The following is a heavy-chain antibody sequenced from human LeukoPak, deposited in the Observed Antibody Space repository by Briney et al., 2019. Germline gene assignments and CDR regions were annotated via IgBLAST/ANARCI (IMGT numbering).Heavy chain of an antibody. V-gene: IGHV3-20*03. CDR1: ETPSADNG. Sequence: SLRPSSTASETPSADNGLTWGGQPPGKGLEWVSGITWNGGNTGFADSVRGRFTISRDNAKNSLYLQMNSLRAEDTALYYCARGQDIAVVPAAFDFWGQGTLVTVSS. J-gene: IGHJ4*02. CDR2: ITWNGGNT. D-gene: IGHD2-2*01. CDR3: ARGQDIAVVPAAFDF.